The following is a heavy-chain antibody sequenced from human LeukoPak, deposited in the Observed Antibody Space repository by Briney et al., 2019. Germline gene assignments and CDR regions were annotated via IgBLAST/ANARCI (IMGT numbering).Heavy chain of an antibody. Sequence: GVSLRLSCAASGFTFSSYEMNWVRQAPGKGLEWVSYISSSGSTIYYADSVKGRFTISRDNAKNSLYLQMNSLRAEDTAVYYCARDCGGGSCYGPYDAFDIWGQGTMVTVSS. CDR2: ISSSGSTI. V-gene: IGHV3-48*03. CDR3: ARDCGGGSCYGPYDAFDI. J-gene: IGHJ3*02. CDR1: GFTFSSYE. D-gene: IGHD2-15*01.